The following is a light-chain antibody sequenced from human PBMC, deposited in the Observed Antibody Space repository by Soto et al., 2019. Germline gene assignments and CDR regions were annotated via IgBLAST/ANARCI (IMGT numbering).Light chain of an antibody. J-gene: IGKJ1*01. CDR1: QGISTY. Sequence: DIQMTQSPSSLSASVGARVPITCRTSQGISTYLNWYQQKPGKAPKLLIYDASNLESGVPSRFSGSGSGTEFTLTISNLQPDDFATYYCQQYENYWTFGQGTKVDIK. CDR2: DAS. V-gene: IGKV1-5*01. CDR3: QQYENYWT.